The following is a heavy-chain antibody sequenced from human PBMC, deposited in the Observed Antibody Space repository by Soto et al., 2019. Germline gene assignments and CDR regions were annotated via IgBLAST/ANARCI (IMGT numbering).Heavy chain of an antibody. Sequence: PGGSLRLSCAASGFTFSSYSMNWVRQAPGKGLEWVSYISSSSSTIYYADSVKGRFTISRDNAKNSLYLQMNSLRAEDTAVYYCSFDFWGGHTPHGGPWGQGTMVTVSS. V-gene: IGHV3-48*01. D-gene: IGHD3-3*01. CDR3: SFDFWGGHTPHGGP. CDR2: ISSSSSTI. J-gene: IGHJ3*01. CDR1: GFTFSSYS.